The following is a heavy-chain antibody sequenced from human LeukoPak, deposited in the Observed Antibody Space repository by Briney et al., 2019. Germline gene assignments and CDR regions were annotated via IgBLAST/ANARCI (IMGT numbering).Heavy chain of an antibody. CDR3: ARDRSIAVAGTLYYYYYYGMDV. Sequence: GGSLRLSCAASGFTFSDYYMSWIRQAPGKGLEWVSYISSSGSTIYYADSVKGRFTISRDNAKNSLYLQMNSLRAEDTAVYYCARDRSIAVAGTLYYYYYYGMDVWGQGTTVTVSS. V-gene: IGHV3-11*01. D-gene: IGHD6-19*01. J-gene: IGHJ6*02. CDR2: ISSSGSTI. CDR1: GFTFSDYY.